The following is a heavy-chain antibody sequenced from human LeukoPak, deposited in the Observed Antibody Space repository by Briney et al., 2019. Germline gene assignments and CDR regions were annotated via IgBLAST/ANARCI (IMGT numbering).Heavy chain of an antibody. CDR1: GFTFSSHY. J-gene: IGHJ4*02. V-gene: IGHV3-21*01. CDR2: ITSSSSDI. Sequence: GGSLRLSCAASGFTFSSHYMNWVRQAPGKGLEWVSSITSSSSDIFYADSVKGRFTIARDNAKNSLYLQMNSLRVEDTAVYYCVQGGHIDYWGQGALVTVSS. CDR3: VQGGHIDY. D-gene: IGHD2-21*01.